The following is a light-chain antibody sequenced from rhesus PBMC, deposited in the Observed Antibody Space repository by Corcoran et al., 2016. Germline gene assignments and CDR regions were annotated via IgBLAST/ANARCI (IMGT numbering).Light chain of an antibody. CDR2: GTS. Sequence: EIVMTQSPATLSLSPGERATLSCRASQSVSTSVAWYQQRPHQAPRLLIYGTSNRATGIPDRFRGSGSGTDFTRIISSLEVEDIGIYFCQQYDTWNTFGGGTKVEL. V-gene: IGKV3S9*01. CDR1: QSVSTS. CDR3: QQYDTWNT. J-gene: IGKJ4*01.